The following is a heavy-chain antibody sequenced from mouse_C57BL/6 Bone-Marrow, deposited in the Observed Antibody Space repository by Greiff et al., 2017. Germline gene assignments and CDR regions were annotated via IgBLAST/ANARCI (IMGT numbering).Heavy chain of an antibody. CDR2: IRSKANNPAT. V-gene: IGHV6-6*01. D-gene: IGHD1-1*01. J-gene: IGHJ4*01. CDR1: GFTFSDAW. Sequence: DVMLVESGGGLVQPGGSMKLSCAASGFTFSDAWMDWVRQSPEKGLEWVAEIRSKANNPATYYAESVKGRFTISRDDSKSSVYLQMNSLRAEDTGIYYCTRGIISTVPHAMDCWRQDTSVTVSS. CDR3: TRGIISTVPHAMDC.